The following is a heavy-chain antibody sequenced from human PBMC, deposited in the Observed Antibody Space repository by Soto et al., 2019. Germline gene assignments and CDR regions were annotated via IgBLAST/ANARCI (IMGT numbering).Heavy chain of an antibody. D-gene: IGHD1-26*01. CDR1: GFTFSSYG. Sequence: VGSLRLSCAASGFTFSSYGMHWVRQAPGKGLEWVAVISYDGSNKYYADSVKGRFTISRDNSKNTLYLQMNSLRAEDTAVYYCAKDLDSGSYYYGMDVWGQGTTVTV. CDR2: ISYDGSNK. CDR3: AKDLDSGSYYYGMDV. V-gene: IGHV3-30*18. J-gene: IGHJ6*02.